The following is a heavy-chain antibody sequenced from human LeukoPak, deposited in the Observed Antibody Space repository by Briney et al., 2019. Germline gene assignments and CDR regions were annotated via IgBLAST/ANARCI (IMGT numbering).Heavy chain of an antibody. CDR3: ARGNSGRPFDY. V-gene: IGHV1-69*04. Sequence: ASVKVSCKASGGTFSSYAISWVRQAPGQGLEWMGRIIPILGIANYAQKFQGRVTITADKSTSTAYMELSSLGSEDTAVYYCARGNSGRPFDYWGQGTLVTVSS. CDR2: IIPILGIA. J-gene: IGHJ4*02. CDR1: GGTFSSYA. D-gene: IGHD1-26*01.